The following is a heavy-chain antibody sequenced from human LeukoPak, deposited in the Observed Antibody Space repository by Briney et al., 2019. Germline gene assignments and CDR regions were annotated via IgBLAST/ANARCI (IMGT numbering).Heavy chain of an antibody. Sequence: SGPTLVNPTQTLTLTCTFSGFSLSTSGVGVGWIRQPPGKALEWLALIYWNDDKRYSPSLKSRLTITKDTSKNQVVLTMTNMDPVDTATYYCAHSIRGYSGYGHRATGWYYYFDYWGQGALVTVAS. V-gene: IGHV2-5*01. CDR3: AHSIRGYSGYGHRATGWYYYFDY. D-gene: IGHD5-12*01. CDR2: IYWNDDK. CDR1: GFSLSTSGVG. J-gene: IGHJ4*02.